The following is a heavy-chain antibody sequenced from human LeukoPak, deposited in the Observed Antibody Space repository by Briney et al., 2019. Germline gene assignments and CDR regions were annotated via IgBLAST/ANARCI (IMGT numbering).Heavy chain of an antibody. CDR3: ASCYYDSSGYWVHAFDI. V-gene: IGHV3-30-3*01. J-gene: IGHJ3*02. Sequence: QPGRSLRLSCAASGFTFSNYAMHWVRQAPGKGMEWVAVILYDGSNGYFADSVKGRFTISRDNTKNTLYLQMNSLRAEDTAVYYCASCYYDSSGYWVHAFDIWGQGTMVTVSS. CDR1: GFTFSNYA. CDR2: ILYDGSNG. D-gene: IGHD3-22*01.